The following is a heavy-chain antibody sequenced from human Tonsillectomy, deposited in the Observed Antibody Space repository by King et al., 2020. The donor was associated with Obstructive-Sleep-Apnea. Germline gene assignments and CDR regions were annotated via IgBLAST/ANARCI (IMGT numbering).Heavy chain of an antibody. Sequence: VQLVESGGGFVRPGGSLRLSCGVSGFIVSDYYISWIRQAPGKGLEWVSYISGDDYTIYYADSVKGRFTISKDNARNSVFLQMLSLSAEDTAVYYCARGVGLNYGGQGTLVTVSS. D-gene: IGHD1-26*01. CDR2: ISGDDYTI. V-gene: IGHV3-11*01. J-gene: IGHJ4*02. CDR1: GFIVSDYY. CDR3: ARGVGLNY.